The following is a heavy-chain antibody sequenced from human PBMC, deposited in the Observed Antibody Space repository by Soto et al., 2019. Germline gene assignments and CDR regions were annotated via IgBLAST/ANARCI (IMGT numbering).Heavy chain of an antibody. CDR1: GFTFSSYW. J-gene: IGHJ3*02. CDR3: ASTTRLIVVGYAFDI. V-gene: IGHV3-74*01. Sequence: EVQLVESGGGLVQPGGSLRLSCAASGFTFSSYWMHWVRKAPGKGLVWVSRINSDGSSTSYADSVKGRFTISRDNSKNTLYLQMNSLRAEDTSVYYCASTTRLIVVGYAFDIWGQGTMVTVSS. CDR2: INSDGSST. D-gene: IGHD3-22*01.